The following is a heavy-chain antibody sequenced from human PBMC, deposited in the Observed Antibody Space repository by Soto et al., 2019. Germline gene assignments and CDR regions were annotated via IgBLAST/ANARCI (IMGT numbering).Heavy chain of an antibody. V-gene: IGHV4-31*03. J-gene: IGHJ4*02. Sequence: SETLSLTCTVSGGSISSGGYYWSWIRQHPGKGLEWIGYIYYSGSTYYNPSLKSRVTISVDTSKNQFSLKLSSVTAADTAVYYCARASELAAAGTNRAFDYWGQGTLVTAPQ. D-gene: IGHD6-13*01. CDR2: IYYSGST. CDR1: GGSISSGGYY. CDR3: ARASELAAAGTNRAFDY.